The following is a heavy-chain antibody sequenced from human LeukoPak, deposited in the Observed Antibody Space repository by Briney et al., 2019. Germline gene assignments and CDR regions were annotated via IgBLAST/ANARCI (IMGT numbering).Heavy chain of an antibody. CDR1: GYTFTSYG. Sequence: ASVKVSCKASGYTFTSYGISWVRQAPGQGLEWMGWISADNGKTNYAQKLQGRVTMTTDTSTTTAYMELRSLRSDDTALYYCAKDAEIRVEPALIPSFDSWVQGTLVTV. D-gene: IGHD1-1*01. V-gene: IGHV1-18*01. CDR2: ISADNGKT. CDR3: AKDAEIRVEPALIPSFDS. J-gene: IGHJ4*02.